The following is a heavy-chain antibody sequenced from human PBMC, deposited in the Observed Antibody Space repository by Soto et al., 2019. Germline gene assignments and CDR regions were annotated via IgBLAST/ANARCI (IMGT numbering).Heavy chain of an antibody. V-gene: IGHV4-34*01. J-gene: IGHJ4*02. CDR1: GGSFSGYY. CDR3: ARLSPWWVGRLPDY. D-gene: IGHD2-15*01. Sequence: QVQLQQWGAGLLKPSETLSLTCAVYGGSFSGYYWSWIRQPPGKGLEWIGEINHSGSTNYNPSLKSRVTISVDTSKNQFSLKLSSVTAADTAVYYCARLSPWWVGRLPDYWGQGTLVTVSS. CDR2: INHSGST.